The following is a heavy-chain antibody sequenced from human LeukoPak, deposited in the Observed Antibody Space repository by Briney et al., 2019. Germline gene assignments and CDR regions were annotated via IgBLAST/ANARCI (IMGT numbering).Heavy chain of an antibody. Sequence: SETLSLTCTVSTGAISGYYWSWIRQPPGKGLEWIGYVYYSGSTNYNPSLQSRVTISVDTSNNQFSLRLRSVTAADTAVYYCVRQRGRRVWFDPWGQGTLVTVSS. V-gene: IGHV4-59*08. CDR3: VRQRGRRVWFDP. J-gene: IGHJ5*02. D-gene: IGHD3-10*01. CDR1: TGAISGYY. CDR2: VYYSGST.